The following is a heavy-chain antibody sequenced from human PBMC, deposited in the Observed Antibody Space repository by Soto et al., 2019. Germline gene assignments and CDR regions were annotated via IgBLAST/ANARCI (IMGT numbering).Heavy chain of an antibody. J-gene: IGHJ5*02. D-gene: IGHD6-13*01. CDR1: GDSINNSHW. V-gene: IGHV4-4*02. CDR2: TYHSGTT. Sequence: QVQLQESGPGLVQPSGTLSLTCAVSGDSINNSHWWSWVRQTPGKGLEWIGETYHSGTTNYNPSLKTRANISIDKSKNQYSLKMNSVTAADTAVYYWAREVNSSPARGPNWFDPWGQGTLVTVSS. CDR3: AREVNSSPARGPNWFDP.